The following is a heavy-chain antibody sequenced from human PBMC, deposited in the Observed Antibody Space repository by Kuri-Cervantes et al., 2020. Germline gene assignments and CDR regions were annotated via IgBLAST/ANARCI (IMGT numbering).Heavy chain of an antibody. V-gene: IGHV4-34*01. CDR3: ARGSIRGHFDY. CDR2: IYYSGST. Sequence: GSLRLSCAVYGGSFSGYYWSWIRQPPGKGLEWIGYIYYSGSTYYNPSLKSRVTISVDTSKNQFSLKLSSVTAADTAVYYCARGSIRGHFDYRGQGTLVTVSS. D-gene: IGHD2-21*01. J-gene: IGHJ4*02. CDR1: GGSFSGYY.